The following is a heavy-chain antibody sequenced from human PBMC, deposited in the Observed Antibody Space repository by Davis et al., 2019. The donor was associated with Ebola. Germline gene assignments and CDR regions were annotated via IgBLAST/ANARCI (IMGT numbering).Heavy chain of an antibody. J-gene: IGHJ3*02. CDR2: ISSSSKYI. Sequence: PGGSLRLSCAASGFTLNTYSLSWVRQAPGKGLESVAFISSSSKYIYYADSVRGRFTISRDNAKSSVYLQMNSLRVDDTAVYYCARLLLPGRDYDTSAEDAFDIWGRGTVVTVSS. V-gene: IGHV3-21*06. CDR3: ARLLLPGRDYDTSAEDAFDI. CDR1: GFTLNTYS. D-gene: IGHD3-22*01.